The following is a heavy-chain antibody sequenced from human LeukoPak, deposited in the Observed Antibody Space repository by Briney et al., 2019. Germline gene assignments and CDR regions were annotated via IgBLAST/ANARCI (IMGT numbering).Heavy chain of an antibody. CDR2: ISSSSSPI. CDR3: ARGNSYGFPY. V-gene: IGHV3-48*01. CDR1: GFTFSSYG. J-gene: IGHJ4*02. Sequence: GGSLRLSCAASGFTFSSYGMSWVRQAPGKGLEWVSYISSSSSPIYYADSVKGRFTISRDNAKNSLYLHMNSLRAEDTAVYYCARGNSYGFPYWGQGTLVTVSS. D-gene: IGHD5-18*01.